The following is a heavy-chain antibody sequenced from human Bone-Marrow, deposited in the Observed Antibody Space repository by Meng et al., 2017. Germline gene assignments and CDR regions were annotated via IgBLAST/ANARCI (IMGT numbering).Heavy chain of an antibody. CDR2: INHSGST. V-gene: IGHV4-34*01. CDR1: GGSFSVYY. D-gene: IGHD1-1*01. J-gene: IGHJ1*01. Sequence: QVRLRRGEAGLLKPSETLSPTCAGYGGSFSVYYWSWIPQPPGKGLEWIGEINHSGSTNYNPSLKSRVTISVDTSKNQFSLKLSSVTAADTAVYYCARGTRPLLFQHWGQGTLVTVSS. CDR3: ARGTRPLLFQH.